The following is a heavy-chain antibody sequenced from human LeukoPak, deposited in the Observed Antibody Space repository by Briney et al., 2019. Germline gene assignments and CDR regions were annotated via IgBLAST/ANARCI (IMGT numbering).Heavy chain of an antibody. V-gene: IGHV3-23*01. D-gene: IGHD3-10*01. CDR3: AKDLYYYGSGSYDY. Sequence: GGSLRLSCAASGFTFSSYGMSWVRQAPGKGLEWVSAISGSGDNTYYADSVKGRFTISRDNSKNTLYLQMNSLRAEDTAVYYCAKDLYYYGSGSYDYWGQGTLVTVSS. CDR1: GFTFSSYG. J-gene: IGHJ4*02. CDR2: ISGSGDNT.